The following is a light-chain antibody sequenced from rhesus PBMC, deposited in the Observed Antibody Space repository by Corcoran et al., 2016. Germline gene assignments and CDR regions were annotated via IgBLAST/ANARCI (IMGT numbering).Light chain of an antibody. V-gene: IGKV1-74*01. CDR1: ENVNNY. CDR3: QHSYGTPYS. CDR2: AAS. Sequence: DIQMTQSPSSLSASVGDRVTITCRASENVNNYLHWYQQKPGKAPKLLIYAASTLQSGAPSRFSGSGSGTDYTFTISSLQPEDVATYYCQHSYGTPYSFGQGTKVEIK. J-gene: IGKJ2*01.